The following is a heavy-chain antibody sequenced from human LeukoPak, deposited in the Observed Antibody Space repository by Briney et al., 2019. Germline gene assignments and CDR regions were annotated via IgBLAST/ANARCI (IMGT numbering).Heavy chain of an antibody. J-gene: IGHJ4*02. CDR2: ISAYNGNT. CDR1: GYTFTSYY. D-gene: IGHD4-11*01. Sequence: GASVKVSCKASGYTFTSYYMHWVRQAPGQGLEWMGWISAYNGNTNYAQKLQGRVTMTTDTSTSTAYMELRSLRSDDTAVYYCARDRPVQYPTGLFDYWGQGTLVTVSS. CDR3: ARDRPVQYPTGLFDY. V-gene: IGHV1-18*04.